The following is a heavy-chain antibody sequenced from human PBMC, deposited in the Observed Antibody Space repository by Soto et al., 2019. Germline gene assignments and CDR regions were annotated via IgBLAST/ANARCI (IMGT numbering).Heavy chain of an antibody. D-gene: IGHD1-26*01. CDR2: ISGSSSYI. J-gene: IGHJ4*02. Sequence: PGGSLRLSCAASGFTFSSYWMDWVRQAPGEGLEWVALISGSSSYIYYADSVKGRFTISRDNAKNSLFLQMDSLRVEDTAVYYCARSGEILQTFDSWGQG. V-gene: IGHV3-21*01. CDR1: GFTFSSYW. CDR3: ARSGEILQTFDS.